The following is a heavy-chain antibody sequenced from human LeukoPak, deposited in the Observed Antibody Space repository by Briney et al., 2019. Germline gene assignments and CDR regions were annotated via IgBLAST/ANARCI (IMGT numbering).Heavy chain of an antibody. CDR3: ARGLGGTGARYFDY. J-gene: IGHJ4*02. CDR2: IRNKANSHTT. Sequence: GGSLRLSCAASGFTFSTYTMNWVRQAPGKGLEWVGRIRNKANSHTTEYAASVKGRFTISRDDSKNSLYLQMNSLETDDTAVYYCARGLGGTGARYFDYWGQGTLVTVSS. D-gene: IGHD3/OR15-3a*01. V-gene: IGHV3-72*01. CDR1: GFTFSTYT.